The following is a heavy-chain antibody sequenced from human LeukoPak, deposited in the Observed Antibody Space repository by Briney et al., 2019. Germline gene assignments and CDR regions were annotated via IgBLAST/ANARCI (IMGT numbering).Heavy chain of an antibody. Sequence: AATLSLTCTVAGGSISIYCRRWSQQPAGKGLEWIGLIHTSGSTNYNASLKSRVTMSVDTSKNQFSLKRSSVTAANTAVFYCARENSGSYRDFDYWGQGTPVTVSS. CDR3: ARENSGSYRDFDY. D-gene: IGHD1-26*01. CDR2: IHTSGST. V-gene: IGHV4-4*07. J-gene: IGHJ4*02. CDR1: GGSISIYC.